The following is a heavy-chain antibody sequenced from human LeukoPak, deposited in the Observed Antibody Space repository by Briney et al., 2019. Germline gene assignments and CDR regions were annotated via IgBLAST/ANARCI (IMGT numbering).Heavy chain of an antibody. Sequence: GGSLRLSYAASGFTFSSYSMNWVRQAPGKGLEWVSTITASGGSTYYADSVKGRFTISRDNSNNTLYLQMNSLRPEDTAIYYCAKDRGSFLDYWGQGTLVTVSS. D-gene: IGHD2/OR15-2a*01. CDR2: ITASGGST. CDR3: AKDRGSFLDY. V-gene: IGHV3-23*01. J-gene: IGHJ4*02. CDR1: GFTFSSYS.